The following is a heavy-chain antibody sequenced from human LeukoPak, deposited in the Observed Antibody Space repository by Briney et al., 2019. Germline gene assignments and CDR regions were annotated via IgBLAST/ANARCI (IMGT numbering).Heavy chain of an antibody. J-gene: IGHJ4*02. D-gene: IGHD4-23*01. CDR1: GFTFSSYA. CDR3: AKCPTVVTTEDY. V-gene: IGHV3-23*01. Sequence: GGSLRLSCAASGFTFSSYAMSWVRQAPGKGLEWVSAISGSGGSTYYADSVMGRLTISRDNSKNTLYLQMNSLRAEDTAVYYCAKCPTVVTTEDYWGQGTLVTVSS. CDR2: ISGSGGST.